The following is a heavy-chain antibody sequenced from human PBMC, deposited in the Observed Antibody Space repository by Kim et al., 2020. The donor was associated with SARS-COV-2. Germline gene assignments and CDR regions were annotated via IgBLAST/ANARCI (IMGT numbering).Heavy chain of an antibody. V-gene: IGHV3-23*01. D-gene: IGHD6-19*01. Sequence: DSVKGRVTITRDNSKNTLYQQMNSLRAEDTDVYYCAKDARSGSVEYYFDYWCQGTLVTVSS. J-gene: IGHJ4*02. CDR3: AKDARSGSVEYYFDY.